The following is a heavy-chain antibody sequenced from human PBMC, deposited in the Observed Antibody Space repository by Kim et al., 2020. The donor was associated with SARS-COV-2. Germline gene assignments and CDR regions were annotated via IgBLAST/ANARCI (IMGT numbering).Heavy chain of an antibody. D-gene: IGHD6-13*01. V-gene: IGHV1-8*01. CDR3: ARHRSSWYPPCYYGMDV. Sequence: ASVKVSCKASGYTFTSYDINWVRQATGQGLEWMGWMNPNSGNTGYAQKFQGRVTMTRNTSISTAYMELSSLRSEDTAVYYCARHRSSWYPPCYYGMDVWGQGTTVTVSS. CDR2: MNPNSGNT. J-gene: IGHJ6*02. CDR1: GYTFTSYD.